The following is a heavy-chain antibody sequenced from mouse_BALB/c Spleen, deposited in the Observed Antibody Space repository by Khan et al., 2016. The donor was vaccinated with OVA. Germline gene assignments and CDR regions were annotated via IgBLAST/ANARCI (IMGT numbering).Heavy chain of an antibody. J-gene: IGHJ3*01. CDR3: AIINYGYDWFAY. CDR2: IWGDGST. Sequence: VELVESGPGLVAPSQSLSIRCTVSGLSLTNYGVSWVRQPPGKGLEWLGVIWGDGSTNYHSVSKSRLSISKDNSKSQVFVILNSLQTDDTATYYCAIINYGYDWFAYWGQGTLVTVSA. D-gene: IGHD2-2*01. CDR1: GLSLTNYG. V-gene: IGHV2-3*01.